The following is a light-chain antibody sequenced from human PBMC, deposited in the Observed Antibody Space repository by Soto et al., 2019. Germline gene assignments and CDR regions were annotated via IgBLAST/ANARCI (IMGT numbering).Light chain of an antibody. CDR3: CSYAGSYTFVV. Sequence: QSALTQPRSVSGSPGQSVTISCTGTSSDVGGYNYVSWYQQHPDRAPKLMIYDVSKRPSGVPDRFSGSKSGNTASLTISGLQVEDEADYHCCSYAGSYTFVVFGGGTKLTVL. CDR1: SSDVGGYNY. V-gene: IGLV2-11*01. CDR2: DVS. J-gene: IGLJ2*01.